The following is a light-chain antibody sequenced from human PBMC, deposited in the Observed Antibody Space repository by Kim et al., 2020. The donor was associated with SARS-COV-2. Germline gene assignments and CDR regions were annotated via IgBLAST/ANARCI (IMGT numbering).Light chain of an antibody. CDR3: HQYNDWPPGDT. J-gene: IGKJ2*01. CDR2: GAS. V-gene: IGKV3-15*01. Sequence: EIVMTQSPATLSVSPGERATLSCRASQSVSNNLDWYQLKPGQAPRLLIYGASTRATGTPARFSASGSGTDFTLTVSSLQSEDFAVYYCHQYNDWPPGDTFGQGTKLEI. CDR1: QSVSNN.